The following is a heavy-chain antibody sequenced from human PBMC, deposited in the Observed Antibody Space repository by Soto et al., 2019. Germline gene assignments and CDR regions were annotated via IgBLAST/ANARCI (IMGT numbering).Heavy chain of an antibody. J-gene: IGHJ3*02. D-gene: IGHD2-21*02. CDR1: GGTFSSYT. V-gene: IGHV1-69*02. Sequence: QVQLVQSGAEVKKPGSSVKFSCKASGGTFSSYTISWVRQAPGQGLEWMGRIIPILGIAKYAQKFQGRVTITADKSTSTAYMELSSLRSEDTAVYYCASLPVTAVAFDIWGQGTMVTVSS. CDR3: ASLPVTAVAFDI. CDR2: IIPILGIA.